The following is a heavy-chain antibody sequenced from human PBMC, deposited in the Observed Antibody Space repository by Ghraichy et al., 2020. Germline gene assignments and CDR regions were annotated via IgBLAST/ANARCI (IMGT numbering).Heavy chain of an antibody. CDR1: GGSFSGYY. D-gene: IGHD2-2*02. Sequence: SETLSLTCAVYGGSFSGYYWSWIRQPPGKGLEWIGEINHSGSTNYNPSLKSRVTISVDTSKNQFSLKLSSVTAADTAVYYCARGLPRRLPAAIRHWFDPWGQGTLVTVSS. CDR2: INHSGST. V-gene: IGHV4-34*01. J-gene: IGHJ5*02. CDR3: ARGLPRRLPAAIRHWFDP.